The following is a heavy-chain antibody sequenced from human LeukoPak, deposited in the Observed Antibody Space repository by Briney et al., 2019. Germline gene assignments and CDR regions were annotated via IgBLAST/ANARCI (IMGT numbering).Heavy chain of an antibody. CDR2: IKQDGSEK. CDR3: ARDLPAGSYDHTAFDI. CDR1: GFTFSSYW. J-gene: IGHJ3*02. Sequence: PGGSLRLSCAASGFTFSSYWMSWVRQAPGKGLEWVANIKQDGSEKYYVDSVKGRFTISRDNAKNSLYLQMNSLRAEDTAVYYCARDLPAGSYDHTAFDIWGQGTMVTVSS. V-gene: IGHV3-7*01. D-gene: IGHD2-2*01.